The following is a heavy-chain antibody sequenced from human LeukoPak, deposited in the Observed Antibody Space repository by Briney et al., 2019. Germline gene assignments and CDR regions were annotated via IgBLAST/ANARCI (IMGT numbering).Heavy chain of an antibody. Sequence: GESLTFSCKGSGYSFTSYWIGWERPMPGKGLAWRGIIYPGDSDTRYSPSFQGQVTISADKSISTAYLQWSSLKASDTARYCCARHGNYDAYYYGRDVWGQGTTVTVSS. CDR3: ARHGNYDAYYYGRDV. J-gene: IGHJ6*02. V-gene: IGHV5-51*01. CDR1: GYSFTSYW. D-gene: IGHD4-4*01. CDR2: IYPGDSDT.